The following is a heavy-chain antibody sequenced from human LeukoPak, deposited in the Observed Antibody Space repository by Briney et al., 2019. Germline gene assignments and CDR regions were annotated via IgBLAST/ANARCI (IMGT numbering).Heavy chain of an antibody. CDR1: GGTFSSYA. CDR3: ARAPAWDSSSSGDAFDI. CDR2: IIPIFGTA. J-gene: IGHJ3*02. D-gene: IGHD6-6*01. V-gene: IGHV1-69*06. Sequence: SVKVSCKASGGTFSSYAISWVRQAPGQGLEWMGGIIPIFGTANYEQKFQGRVTITADKSTSTAYMELSSLRSEDTAVYYCARAPAWDSSSSGDAFDIWGQGTMVTVSS.